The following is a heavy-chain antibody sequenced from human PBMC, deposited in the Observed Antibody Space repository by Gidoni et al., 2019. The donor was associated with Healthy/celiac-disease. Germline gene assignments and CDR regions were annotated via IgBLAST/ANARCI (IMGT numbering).Heavy chain of an antibody. CDR3: AKLGGHLDIVVVGIDY. D-gene: IGHD2-2*03. CDR2: ISGSGRST. Sequence: EVQLLDSGGGLVQPGGSLRLSCAASGFTFSSYAMSWVRQAAGKGLEWVSAISGSGRSTYYADSVKGRFTISRDNSKNTLYLQMNSLRAEDTAVYYCAKLGGHLDIVVVGIDYWGQGTLVTVSS. V-gene: IGHV3-23*01. J-gene: IGHJ4*02. CDR1: GFTFSSYA.